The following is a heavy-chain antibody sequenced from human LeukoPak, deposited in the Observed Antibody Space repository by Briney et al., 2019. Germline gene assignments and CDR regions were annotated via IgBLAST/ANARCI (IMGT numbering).Heavy chain of an antibody. V-gene: IGHV1-69*06. CDR1: GGTFSSYA. D-gene: IGHD1-7*01. Sequence: GASVKVSCKASGGTFSSYAISWVRQAPGQGLEWMGGIIPIFGTANYAQKFQGRVTITADKSTSTAYMELSSLRSEDTAVYYCARGRIRDYNWNYWNWFDPWGQGTLVTVSS. J-gene: IGHJ5*02. CDR3: ARGRIRDYNWNYWNWFDP. CDR2: IIPIFGTA.